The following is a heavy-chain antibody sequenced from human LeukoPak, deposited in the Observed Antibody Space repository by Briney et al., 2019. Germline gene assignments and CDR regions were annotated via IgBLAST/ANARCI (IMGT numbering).Heavy chain of an antibody. D-gene: IGHD6-6*01. J-gene: IGHJ4*02. CDR2: IYYSGST. CDR1: GGSISSYY. V-gene: IGHV4-59*01. CDR3: ARESIADYYFDY. Sequence: SETLSLTCTVSGGSISSYYWSWIRQPPGKGLEWIGYIYYSGSTNYNPSLKSRVTTSVDTSKNQFSLKLSSATAADTAVYYCARESIADYYFDYWGQGTLVTVSS.